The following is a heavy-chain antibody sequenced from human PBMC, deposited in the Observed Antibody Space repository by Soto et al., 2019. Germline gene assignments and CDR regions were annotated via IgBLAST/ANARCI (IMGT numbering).Heavy chain of an antibody. D-gene: IGHD3-3*01. CDR2: FDPEDGET. J-gene: IGHJ6*02. Sequence: ASVKVSCKVSGYTLTELSMHWVRQAPGKGLEWMGGFDPEDGETIYAQKFQGRVTMTEDTSTDTAYMELSSLRSEDTAVYYCATGSYDFWSGYAHDYYGIDVCSQGTTVTVS. CDR3: ATGSYDFWSGYAHDYYGIDV. CDR1: GYTLTELS. V-gene: IGHV1-24*01.